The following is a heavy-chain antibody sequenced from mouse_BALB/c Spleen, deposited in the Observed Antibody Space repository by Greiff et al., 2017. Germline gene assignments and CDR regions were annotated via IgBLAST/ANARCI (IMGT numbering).Heavy chain of an antibody. Sequence: QVQLQQPGAELVRPGASVKLSCKVSGYSFPSYWITWVKQRPGQGLEWIGMIHPSVSETRLNQKFNDKATLTVNKSSSTAYMQLSSPTSEDSAVYYCAIYGSSYPLDYWGQGTTLTVSS. V-gene: IGHV1-74*01. CDR1: GYSFPSYW. CDR2: IHPSVSET. D-gene: IGHD1-1*01. J-gene: IGHJ2*01. CDR3: AIYGSSYPLDY.